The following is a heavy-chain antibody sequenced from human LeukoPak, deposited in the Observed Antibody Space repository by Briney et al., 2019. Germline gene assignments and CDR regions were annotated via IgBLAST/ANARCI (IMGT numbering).Heavy chain of an antibody. J-gene: IGHJ4*02. D-gene: IGHD3-3*01. CDR1: GITFSSSA. CDR3: ARDRLRFLEWLTEFDY. CDR2: IVVGSGST. V-gene: IGHV1-58*02. Sequence: SVKVSCKASGITFSSSAMQWVRQARGQRLEWVGWIVVGSGSTNYAQNLQGRVTMTTDTSTGTAYMELRSLRSDDTAVYYCARDRLRFLEWLTEFDYWGQGTLVTVSS.